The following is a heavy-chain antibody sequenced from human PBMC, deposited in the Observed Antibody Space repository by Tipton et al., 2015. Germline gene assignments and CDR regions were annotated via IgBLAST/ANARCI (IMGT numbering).Heavy chain of an antibody. CDR2: IYYTGST. J-gene: IGHJ6*02. CDR3: ARDGGVKTTTNMVRGIVVDHSYYYGVDV. Sequence: TLSLTCSVSGGSVTSGSYYWTWIRQPPGKGLEWIGWIYYTGSTDYHPSLKSRVTISLDTSENKFSLKLTSVTAADTAVYYCARDGGVKTTTNMVRGIVVDHSYYYGVDVWGQGTTVTVSS. CDR1: GGSVTSGSYY. V-gene: IGHV4-61*01. D-gene: IGHD3-10*01.